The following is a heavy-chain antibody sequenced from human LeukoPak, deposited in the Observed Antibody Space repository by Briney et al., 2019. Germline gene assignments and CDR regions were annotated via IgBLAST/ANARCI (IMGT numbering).Heavy chain of an antibody. J-gene: IGHJ4*02. CDR1: GFTFSSYA. CDR2: ICGSGGST. D-gene: IGHD3-10*01. V-gene: IGHV3-23*01. CDR3: AKGPSYYYGSGSYCDY. Sequence: GGSLRLSCAASGFTFSSYAMSWVRQAPGKGRECVSAICGSGGSTYYAESVKGRYTISRDNSKNTLYLQMNSLRAEDTAVYYCAKGPSYYYGSGSYCDYWGQGTLVTVSS.